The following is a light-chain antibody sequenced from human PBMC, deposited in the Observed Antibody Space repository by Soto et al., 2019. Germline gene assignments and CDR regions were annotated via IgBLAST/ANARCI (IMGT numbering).Light chain of an antibody. J-gene: IGLJ3*02. CDR1: SSDGGSYNL. CDR2: DVS. V-gene: IGLV2-23*02. CDR3: CSYAGSKV. Sequence: QSALTQPASVSGSPGQSITISCTGTSSDGGSYNLVSWYQQHPGKAPKLMIYDVSKRPSGVSNRFSGSKSGNTASLTISGLQAEDEADYYCCSYAGSKVFGGGTKLTVL.